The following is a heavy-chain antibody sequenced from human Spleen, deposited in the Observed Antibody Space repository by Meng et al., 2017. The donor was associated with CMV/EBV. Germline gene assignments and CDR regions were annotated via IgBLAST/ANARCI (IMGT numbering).Heavy chain of an antibody. CDR2: INQDGSEK. CDR3: ARDRVLWFGEATSPYYGMDV. CDR1: EFTFSNYW. J-gene: IGHJ6*02. V-gene: IGHV3-7*01. Sequence: GESLKISGAASEFTFSNYWMSWVRQAPGKGLEWLANINQDGSEKYYVESVKGRFTISRDNAKNSLYLQMNSLRAEGTAVYYCARDRVLWFGEATSPYYGMDVWGQGTTVTVSS. D-gene: IGHD3-10*01.